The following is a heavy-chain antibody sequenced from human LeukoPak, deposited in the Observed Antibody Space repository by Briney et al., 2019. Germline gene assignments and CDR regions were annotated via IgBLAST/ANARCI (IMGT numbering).Heavy chain of an antibody. CDR2: INHSGST. J-gene: IGHJ4*02. D-gene: IGHD2-15*01. Sequence: PSETLSLTCAVYGGSFSGYYWSWIRQPPGKGLEWIGEINHSGSTNYNPSLKSRVTISVDTSKNQFSLKLSSVTAADTAVYYCAREIGSGEYYFDYWGQGTLVTVSS. V-gene: IGHV4-34*01. CDR1: GGSFSGYY. CDR3: AREIGSGEYYFDY.